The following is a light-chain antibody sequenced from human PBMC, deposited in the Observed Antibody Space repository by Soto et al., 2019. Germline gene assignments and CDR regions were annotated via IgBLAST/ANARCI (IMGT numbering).Light chain of an antibody. CDR1: QSVSNNY. J-gene: IGKJ1*01. Sequence: IVLTPSPCTLALSPGARAPLSCRASQSVSNNYLAWYQQKPGQAPRLLIYGASNRATGIPDRFSGSGSGTDFTLTISRLEPEDFAVYYCQQYGSSGTFGQGTKVDI. V-gene: IGKV3-20*01. CDR3: QQYGSSGT. CDR2: GAS.